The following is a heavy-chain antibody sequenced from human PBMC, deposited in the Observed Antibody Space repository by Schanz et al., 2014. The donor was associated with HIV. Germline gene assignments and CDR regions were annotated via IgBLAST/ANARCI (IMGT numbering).Heavy chain of an antibody. CDR2: MYSDGTS. J-gene: IGHJ4*02. CDR3: ARESYGALDF. CDR1: GFTVSRSY. V-gene: IGHV3-66*01. Sequence: VQLVESGGGVVQPGGSLRLSCVASGFTVSRSYISWVRQAPGKGLEWVSVMYSDGTSHYEDSVKGRFTLTRDNPKNTLYLQMSNLRVDDTAVYYCARESYGALDFWGQGTLVTVSS. D-gene: IGHD4-17*01.